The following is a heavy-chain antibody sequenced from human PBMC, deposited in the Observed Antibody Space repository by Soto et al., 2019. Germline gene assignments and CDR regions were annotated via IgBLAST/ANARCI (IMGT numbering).Heavy chain of an antibody. CDR2: IIPILGIA. CDR3: ARMGEKYYYDSSGTDFDY. V-gene: IGHV1-69*02. D-gene: IGHD3-22*01. J-gene: IGHJ4*02. Sequence: SVKVSCKASGGTFSSYTISWVRQAPGQGLEWKGRIIPILGIANYAQKFQGRVTITADKSTSTAYMELSSLRSEDTAVYYFARMGEKYYYDSSGTDFDYWGQGTLVTVSS. CDR1: GGTFSSYT.